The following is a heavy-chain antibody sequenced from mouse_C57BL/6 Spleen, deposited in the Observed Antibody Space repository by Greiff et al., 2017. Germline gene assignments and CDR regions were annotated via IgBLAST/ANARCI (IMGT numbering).Heavy chain of an antibody. J-gene: IGHJ2*01. D-gene: IGHD2-4*01. CDR2: ISSGGSYT. Sequence: VQLMESGGDLVKPGGSLKLSCAASGFTFSSYGMSWVRQTPDKRLEWFATISSGGSYTYYPDSVKERFTISSDNAKNTLYLKMSIMKSEDTAMYYCARPYNYYAYPYFDYWGQGTTLTVSS. CDR1: GFTFSSYG. V-gene: IGHV5-6*01. CDR3: ARPYNYYAYPYFDY.